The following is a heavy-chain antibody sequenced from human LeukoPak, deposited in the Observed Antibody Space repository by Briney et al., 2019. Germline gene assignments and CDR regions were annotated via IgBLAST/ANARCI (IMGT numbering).Heavy chain of an antibody. CDR1: GYTFTSYD. J-gene: IGHJ5*02. D-gene: IGHD3-10*01. V-gene: IGHV1-8*01. CDR2: MNPNSGNT. Sequence: ASVKVSCKASGYTFTSYDINWVRQATGQGLEWMGWMNPNSGNTGYAQKFQGRVTMTRNTSISTAYMELSSLRSEDTAVYYCARGSTNYNGSGSYYPPSNWFDPWGQGTLVTVSS. CDR3: ARGSTNYNGSGSYYPPSNWFDP.